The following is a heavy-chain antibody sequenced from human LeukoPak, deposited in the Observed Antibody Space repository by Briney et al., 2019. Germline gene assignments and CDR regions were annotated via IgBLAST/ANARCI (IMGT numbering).Heavy chain of an antibody. CDR1: GYTFTSYG. CDR2: ISAYNGNT. Sequence: ASVKVSCKASGYTFTSYGINWVRQAPGQGLEWMGWISAYNGNTNYAQKLQGRVTMTTDTSTSTAYMELRSLRSDDTAVYYCASRIPYYYDSSVGAFDIWGQGTMVTVSS. J-gene: IGHJ3*02. CDR3: ASRIPYYYDSSVGAFDI. V-gene: IGHV1-18*01. D-gene: IGHD3-22*01.